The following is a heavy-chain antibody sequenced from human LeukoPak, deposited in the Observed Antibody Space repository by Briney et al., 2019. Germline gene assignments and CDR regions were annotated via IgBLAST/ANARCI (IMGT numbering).Heavy chain of an antibody. V-gene: IGHV4-59*01. CDR2: IYYSGST. J-gene: IGHJ3*01. D-gene: IGHD3-16*02. CDR3: ARDDWIPGSCPSYTGCFGAFNF. CDR1: GGSMDKYY. Sequence: SETLSLTCTVSGGSMDKYYWNWIRQPPGKGLEWIGYIYYSGSTNYNPSLKSRVTISIDTSKNQFSLRLTSVTAADTAVYYCARDDWIPGSCPSYTGCFGAFNFWGHGTLVTVSS.